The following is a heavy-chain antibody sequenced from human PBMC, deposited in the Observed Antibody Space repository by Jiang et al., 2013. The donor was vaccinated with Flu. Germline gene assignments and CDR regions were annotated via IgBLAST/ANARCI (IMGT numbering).Heavy chain of an antibody. V-gene: IGHV3-64D*09. CDR1: GFTFSSYA. D-gene: IGHD2-15*01. Sequence: LVQPGGSLRLSCSASGFTFSSYAMHWVRQAPGKGLEYVSAISSNGGSTYYADSVKGRFTISRDNSKNTLYLQMSSLRAEDTAAYYCVKDSIRTRGYCSGGSCYSYFDYWGQGTLVTVSS. J-gene: IGHJ4*02. CDR3: VKDSIRTRGYCSGGSCYSYFDY. CDR2: ISSNGGST.